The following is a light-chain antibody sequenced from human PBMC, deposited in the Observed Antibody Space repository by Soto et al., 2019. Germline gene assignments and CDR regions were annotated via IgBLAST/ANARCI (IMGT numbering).Light chain of an antibody. V-gene: IGKV1-39*01. CDR1: QNIERY. J-gene: IGKJ4*01. CDR3: LKLFRYPLN. CDR2: AAA. Sequence: DIQITQSPSALSASVVDTITISFLASQNIERYLNWYQHKQGKAPQLLMFAAANLESGVPSRFSGSGSGTEFSLTIGTLQPEDFATYYCLKLFRYPLNFGGGTKVDIK.